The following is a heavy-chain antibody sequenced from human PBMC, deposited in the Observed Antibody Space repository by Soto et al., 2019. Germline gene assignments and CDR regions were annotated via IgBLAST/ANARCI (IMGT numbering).Heavy chain of an antibody. Sequence: QVTLKESGPVLVKPTETLTLTCTVSGISLSNDRTGVSWIRQPPGKTLEWLAHIFSNDEKSYSTSLKSRLTISKDTSKSQVVLTMSNVDPVDTATYYCARILRNNHRPPDYCVQGTLVTVSS. J-gene: IGHJ4*02. CDR3: ARILRNNHRPPDY. CDR2: IFSNDEK. V-gene: IGHV2-26*01. CDR1: GISLSNDRTG.